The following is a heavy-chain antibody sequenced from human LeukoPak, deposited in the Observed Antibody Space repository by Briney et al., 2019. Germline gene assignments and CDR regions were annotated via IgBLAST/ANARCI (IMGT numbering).Heavy chain of an antibody. CDR3: ARQVDATMARPEY. CDR1: GYTFTSYG. D-gene: IGHD5-18*01. J-gene: IGHJ4*02. Sequence: ASVTVSCKTSGYTFTSYGVSWVRQAPGQRLEWMGWISTYNYNTNYAQKFRGRVTLTKDTSTSTVYMELRSLRSDDTAIYYCARQVDATMARPEYWGQGTLVAVSS. CDR2: ISTYNYNT. V-gene: IGHV1-18*01.